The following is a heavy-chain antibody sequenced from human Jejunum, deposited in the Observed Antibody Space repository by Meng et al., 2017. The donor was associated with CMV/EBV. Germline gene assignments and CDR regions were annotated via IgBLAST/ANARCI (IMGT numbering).Heavy chain of an antibody. V-gene: IGHV1-69*04. J-gene: IGHJ6*02. CDR3: AKIGAFYYAMDV. Sequence: ACKASGGTVGSYASTWVRNVPGQGLEWLGRGILGKTTYAQKFLDRATITEDTSTTTAYLELSSLRSEDTAVYYCAKIGAFYYAMDVWGQGTSVTVSS. D-gene: IGHD2/OR15-2a*01. CDR1: GGTVGSYA. CDR2: GILGKT.